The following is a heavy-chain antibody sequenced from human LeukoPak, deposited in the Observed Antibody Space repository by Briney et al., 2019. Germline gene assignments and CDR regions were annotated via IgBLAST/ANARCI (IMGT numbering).Heavy chain of an antibody. CDR1: GYTFTSYY. CDR2: INPSGGGT. CDR3: ARHHPGGYFDY. Sequence: ASVKVSCKASGYTFTSYYIHWVRQAPGQGLEWMGIINPSGGGTTYAQNFQGRVTMTRDTSTHTVYMELSSLRSEDTAVYYCARHHPGGYFDYWGQGTLVTVSS. J-gene: IGHJ4*02. D-gene: IGHD3-10*01. V-gene: IGHV1-46*01.